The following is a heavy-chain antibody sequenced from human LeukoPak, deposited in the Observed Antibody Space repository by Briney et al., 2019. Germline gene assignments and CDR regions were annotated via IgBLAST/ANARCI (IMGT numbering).Heavy chain of an antibody. V-gene: IGHV4-30-4*08. Sequence: SETLSLTCTVSGGSISSGGYYWSWIRQPPGKGLEWIGYIYYSGSTYYNPSLKSRVTISVDTSKNQFSLKLSSVTAADTAVYYCARVNCSSTSCYRGDNWFDPWGQGTLVTVSS. CDR1: GGSISSGGYY. J-gene: IGHJ5*02. CDR2: IYYSGST. CDR3: ARVNCSSTSCYRGDNWFDP. D-gene: IGHD2-2*02.